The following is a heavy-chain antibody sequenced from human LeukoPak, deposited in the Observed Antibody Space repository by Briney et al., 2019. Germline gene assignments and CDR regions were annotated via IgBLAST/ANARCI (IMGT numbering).Heavy chain of an antibody. CDR1: GYTFTDYY. V-gene: IGHV1-69-2*01. D-gene: IGHD4-11*01. CDR3: ATMTTFDP. J-gene: IGHJ5*02. CDR2: VDPEDGET. Sequence: ASVIISCKAFGYTFTDYYIHWVKEAPGKGLEWMGRVDPEDGETTYAEKFQGRVTITADTSTDTAYMELNNLRSEDTAVYYCATMTTFDPWGQGILVTVSS.